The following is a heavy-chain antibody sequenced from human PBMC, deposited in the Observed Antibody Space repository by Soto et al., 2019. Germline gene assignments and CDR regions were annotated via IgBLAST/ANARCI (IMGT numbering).Heavy chain of an antibody. V-gene: IGHV3-64D*06. D-gene: IGHD3-3*01. CDR2: ISSNGGST. J-gene: IGHJ5*02. CDR3: VKGGTIFGVALYNWFDT. CDR1: GFTFSSYA. Sequence: PGGSLRLSCSASGFTFSSYAMHWVRQAPGKGLEYVSSISSNGGSTYYADSVKGRFTISRDNSKNTLYLQMSGLRVEDTAVYYCVKGGTIFGVALYNWFDTWGQGTQVTVSS.